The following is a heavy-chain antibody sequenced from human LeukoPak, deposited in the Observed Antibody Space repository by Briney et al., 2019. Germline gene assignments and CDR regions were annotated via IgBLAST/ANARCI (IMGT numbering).Heavy chain of an antibody. CDR1: GFTFSDYY. V-gene: IGHV3-11*04. D-gene: IGHD5-24*01. J-gene: IGHJ4*02. Sequence: GGSLRLSCAASGFTFSDYYMSWIRQAPGKGLECVSYISSSGNTIYYADSVKGRFTISGDKAKNSLYLQMNSLRVEDTAVYYCARDYKYAFDNWGQGTLVTVSS. CDR3: ARDYKYAFDN. CDR2: ISSSGNTI.